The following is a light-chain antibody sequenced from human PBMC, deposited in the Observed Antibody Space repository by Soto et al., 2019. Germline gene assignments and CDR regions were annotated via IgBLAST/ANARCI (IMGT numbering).Light chain of an antibody. CDR1: QSVSSN. V-gene: IGKV3D-15*01. Sequence: EIVMTQSPATLSVSPGERATLSCRASQSVSSNLAWYQQKPGQAPRLLIYGASTRATGIPARFSGSGSGTEFTLTISSLQPEDFAVYYCQQYGSSRWTFGQGTKVDIK. CDR2: GAS. CDR3: QQYGSSRWT. J-gene: IGKJ1*01.